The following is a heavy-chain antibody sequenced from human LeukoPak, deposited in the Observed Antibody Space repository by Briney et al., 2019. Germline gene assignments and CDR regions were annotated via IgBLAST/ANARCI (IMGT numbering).Heavy chain of an antibody. Sequence: GGSLTLSCAVSGFFFSSYWMSWVRQPPGQGLGWVCSISGSCVTTYYVDSVKGRFTISRDNSRNTLYLQMNSRRAEDTAIYYCARGGGSQLPYYFDYWGQGTLVTVSS. CDR2: ISGSCVTT. J-gene: IGHJ4*02. CDR3: ARGGGSQLPYYFDY. CDR1: GFFFSSYW. V-gene: IGHV3-23*01. D-gene: IGHD2-15*01.